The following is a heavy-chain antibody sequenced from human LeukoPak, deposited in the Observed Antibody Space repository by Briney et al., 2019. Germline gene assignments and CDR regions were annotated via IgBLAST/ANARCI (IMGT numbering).Heavy chain of an antibody. V-gene: IGHV1-18*01. CDR2: ISAYNGNT. J-gene: IGHJ4*02. Sequence: GASVNVSCKASGYTFTSYDIHWVRQAPGQGLAWMGWISAYNGNTNYAQKLQGRVTMTTDTSTSTAYMELRSLRSDDTAVYYCARANGDYVRYYFDYWGQGTLVTVSS. CDR3: ARANGDYVRYYFDY. CDR1: GYTFTSYD. D-gene: IGHD4-17*01.